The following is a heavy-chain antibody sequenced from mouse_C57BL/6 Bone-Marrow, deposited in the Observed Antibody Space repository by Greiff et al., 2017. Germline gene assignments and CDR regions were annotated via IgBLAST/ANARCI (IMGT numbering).Heavy chain of an antibody. Sequence: QFHVKQSGPELVTPGASVKISCKASGYAFSSSWMNWVKQRPGKGLEWIGRIYPGDGDTNYNGKFKGMATLTADKSSSTAYMRLSSLTSEDSEVYFCARLGDGYYGYFDVWGTGTTVTVSS. CDR1: GYAFSSSW. CDR2: IYPGDGDT. V-gene: IGHV1-82*01. J-gene: IGHJ1*03. CDR3: ARLGDGYYGYFDV. D-gene: IGHD2-3*01.